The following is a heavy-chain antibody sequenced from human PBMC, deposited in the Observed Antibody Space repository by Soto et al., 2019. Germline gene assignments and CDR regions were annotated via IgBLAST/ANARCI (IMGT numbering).Heavy chain of an antibody. CDR2: INADTGDT. V-gene: IGHV1-2*02. Sequence: QVHLVQSGAEVKKPGASVKVSCETSGYNFSAYYLHWVRQTPGQGHEWMGWINADTGDTEYAQRFQGRVTMTRDMSTSVAYMELSRLTSDDTAVYYCAQDRRPSGTYDGADVWGQGTPVAVS. J-gene: IGHJ6*02. CDR1: GYNFSAYY. CDR3: AQDRRPSGTYDGADV. D-gene: IGHD3-10*01.